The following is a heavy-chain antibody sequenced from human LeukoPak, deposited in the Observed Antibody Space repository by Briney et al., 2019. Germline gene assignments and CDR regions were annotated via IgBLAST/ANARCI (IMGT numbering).Heavy chain of an antibody. CDR2: ISNDGGNT. J-gene: IGHJ6*03. V-gene: IGHV3-74*01. CDR3: ARDPYSGTYGDTYYYYMDV. Sequence: GGSLRLSCAASGFTFSSYWMHWVRQAPGKGLAWVSRISNDGGNTSYADSVKGRFTISRDNAKNSLYLQMNSLRAEDTAVYYCARDPYSGTYGDTYYYYMDVWGKGTTVTISS. D-gene: IGHD1-26*01. CDR1: GFTFSSYW.